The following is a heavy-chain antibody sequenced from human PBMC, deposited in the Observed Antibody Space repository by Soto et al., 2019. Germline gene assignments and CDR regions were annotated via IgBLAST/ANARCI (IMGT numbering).Heavy chain of an antibody. D-gene: IGHD5-18*01. Sequence: ASVKVSCKASGYTFTGYAMHWVRQAPGQRLEWMGWINAGNGNTKYSQKFQGRVTITRDTSASAAYMELSSLRSEDTAVYYCARDRGYSYGLHAFDIWGQGTMVTVSS. CDR1: GYTFTGYA. V-gene: IGHV1-3*01. J-gene: IGHJ3*02. CDR3: ARDRGYSYGLHAFDI. CDR2: INAGNGNT.